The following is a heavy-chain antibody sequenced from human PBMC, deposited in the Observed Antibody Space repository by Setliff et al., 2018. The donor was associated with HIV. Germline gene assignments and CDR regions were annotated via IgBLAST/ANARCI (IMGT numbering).Heavy chain of an antibody. Sequence: SETLSLTCTVSDSGTYYWSWIRQPAGKGLEWIGRVSSRGDTNYNPSLKSRVTMSVDTSKNQFSLKLSSVTAADTAVYYCARDRYYGSGSYYPMSFDPWGQGTLVTVSS. CDR2: VSSRGDT. D-gene: IGHD3-10*01. CDR3: ARDRYYGSGSYYPMSFDP. CDR1: DSGTYY. V-gene: IGHV4-4*07. J-gene: IGHJ5*02.